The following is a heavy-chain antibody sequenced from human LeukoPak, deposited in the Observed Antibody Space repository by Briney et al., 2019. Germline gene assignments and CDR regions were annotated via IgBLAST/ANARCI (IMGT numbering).Heavy chain of an antibody. Sequence: ASVKVSCKASGYTFTSYGIKWVRQATGQGLEWMGWMNPNSGNTGYAQKFQGRVTMTRNTSISTAYMELSSLRSEDTAVYYCARDGDYGPFTDYWGQGTLVTVSS. J-gene: IGHJ4*02. CDR2: MNPNSGNT. CDR1: GYTFTSYG. V-gene: IGHV1-8*01. D-gene: IGHD4-17*01. CDR3: ARDGDYGPFTDY.